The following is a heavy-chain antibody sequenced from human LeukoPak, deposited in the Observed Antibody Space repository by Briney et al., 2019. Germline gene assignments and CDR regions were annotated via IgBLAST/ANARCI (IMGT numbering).Heavy chain of an antibody. Sequence: SETLSLTCTVSGGSISSSSYYWGWIRQPPGKGLEWIGSICYSGSTYYNPSLKSRVTISVDTSKNQFSLKLSSVTAADTAVYYCARHVLRRGYFDYWGQGTLVTVSS. J-gene: IGHJ4*02. CDR1: GGSISSSSYY. CDR3: ARHVLRRGYFDY. V-gene: IGHV4-39*01. CDR2: ICYSGST. D-gene: IGHD2/OR15-2a*01.